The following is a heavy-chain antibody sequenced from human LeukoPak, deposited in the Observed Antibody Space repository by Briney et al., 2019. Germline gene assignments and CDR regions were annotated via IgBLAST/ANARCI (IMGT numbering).Heavy chain of an antibody. CDR1: AFTFSSYW. CDR2: IKQDGSEK. CDR3: ATMALSSWFDY. J-gene: IGHJ4*02. V-gene: IGHV3-7*01. D-gene: IGHD6-13*01. Sequence: GGTLRLSCAASAFTFSSYWMSWVRQAPGKGLEWVANIKQDGSEKYYVDSVKGRFTISRDNAKNSLYLQMNSLRAEDTAVYFCATMALSSWFDYWGQGTLVTVSS.